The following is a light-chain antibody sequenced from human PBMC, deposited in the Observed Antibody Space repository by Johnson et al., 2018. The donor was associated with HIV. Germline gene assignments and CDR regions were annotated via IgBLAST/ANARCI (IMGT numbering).Light chain of an antibody. J-gene: IGLJ1*01. Sequence: QSVLTQPPSVSAAPGQKVTISCSGSSSNIGNIYVSWYQQLPGTAPKLLIYENNKRPSGIPDRFSGSKSGTSATLGITGLQTGYEADYYCGTLDSSLSAPYVFGTGTKVTVL. V-gene: IGLV1-51*02. CDR3: GTLDSSLSAPYV. CDR1: SSNIGNIY. CDR2: ENN.